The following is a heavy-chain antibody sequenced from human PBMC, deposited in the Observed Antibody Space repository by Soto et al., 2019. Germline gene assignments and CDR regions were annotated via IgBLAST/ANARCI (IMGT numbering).Heavy chain of an antibody. D-gene: IGHD1-7*01. CDR1: GGSISSYY. J-gene: IGHJ5*02. CDR3: ARSNWNYGKDRYNWFDP. Sequence: PSATLSLTCTVSGGSISSYYWSWIRQPPGKGLEWIGYIYYSGSTNYNPSLKSRVTISVDTSKNQFSLKLSSVTAADTAVYYCARSNWNYGKDRYNWFDPWGQGTLVTVSS. CDR2: IYYSGST. V-gene: IGHV4-59*08.